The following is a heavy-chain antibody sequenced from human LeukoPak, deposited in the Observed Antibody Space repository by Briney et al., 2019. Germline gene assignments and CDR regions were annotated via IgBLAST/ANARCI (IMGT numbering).Heavy chain of an antibody. J-gene: IGHJ4*02. CDR2: IYHSGST. CDR1: GDSISSGSFY. CDR3: ARALTMIVVFGY. Sequence: SETLSLTCTVSGDSISSGSFYWGWIRQPPGKGLEWIGSIYHSGSTYYNPSLKSRVTISVDTSKNQFSLKLSSVTAADTAVYYCARALTMIVVFGYWGQGTLVTVSS. D-gene: IGHD3-22*01. V-gene: IGHV4-39*07.